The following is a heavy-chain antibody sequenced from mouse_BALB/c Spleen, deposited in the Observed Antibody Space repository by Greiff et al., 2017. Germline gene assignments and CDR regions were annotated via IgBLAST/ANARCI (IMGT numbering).Heavy chain of an antibody. CDR1: GFTFSSFG. V-gene: IGHV5-17*02. CDR2: ISSGSSTI. CDR3: ARNFFDY. J-gene: IGHJ2*01. Sequence: EVQVVESGGGLVQPGGSRKLSCAASGFTFSSFGMHWVRQAPEKGLEWVAYISSGSSTIYYADTVKGRFTISRDNPKNTLFLQMTSLRSEDTAMYYCARNFFDYWGQGTTLTVSS.